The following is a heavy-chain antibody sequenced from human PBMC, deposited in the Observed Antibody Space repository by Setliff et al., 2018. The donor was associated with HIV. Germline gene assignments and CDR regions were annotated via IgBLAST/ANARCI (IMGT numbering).Heavy chain of an antibody. CDR2: IVPRDGIL. J-gene: IGHJ4*02. D-gene: IGHD1-26*01. V-gene: IGHV1-69*10. CDR1: GDTFAHYA. Sequence: SVKVSCKAPGDTFAHYALNWVRQVPGQGLEWMGGIVPRDGILKYAQKFQGRLTISADKSTTTVYMELSSPRSEDTAVYFCARDRGGYYECFDYWGQGTLVTVSS. CDR3: ARDRGGYYECFDY.